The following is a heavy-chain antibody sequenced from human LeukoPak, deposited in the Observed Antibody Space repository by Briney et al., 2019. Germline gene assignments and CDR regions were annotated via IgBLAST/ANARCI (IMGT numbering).Heavy chain of an antibody. J-gene: IGHJ6*03. CDR2: INHFGTT. CDR1: GGSLNDHY. V-gene: IGHV4-34*01. Sequence: SETLSLTCAVFGGSLNDHYWIWIRQPPGQGLEWIGEINHFGTTRYNSSLKSRVTISIDASKKQFSLKLNSVTAADTALYYCARGFNYMDVWGKGTTVTV. CDR3: ARGFNYMDV.